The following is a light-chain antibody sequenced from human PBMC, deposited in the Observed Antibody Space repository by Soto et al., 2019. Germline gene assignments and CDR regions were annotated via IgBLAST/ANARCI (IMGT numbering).Light chain of an antibody. CDR3: QQYNSYWT. V-gene: IGKV1-5*01. CDR2: DAS. Sequence: DIQMTQSPSTLAASLGDRVTITCRASQSISSWFAWYQQKPGKAPKLLIYDASSLESGVPSRLSGSGSGTEFTLTISSLHPDDFATYYCQQYNSYWTFGQGTKVDIK. CDR1: QSISSW. J-gene: IGKJ1*01.